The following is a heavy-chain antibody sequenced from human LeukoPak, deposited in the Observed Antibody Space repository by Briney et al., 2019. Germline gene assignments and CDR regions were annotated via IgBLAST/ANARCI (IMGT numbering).Heavy chain of an antibody. D-gene: IGHD5-24*01. CDR3: ARAGADGYNSHYYYYMDV. Sequence: GGSLRLSCAASGFTFSSYEMNWVRQAPGKGLEWVSYISSSGSTIYYADSVKGRFTISRDNAKNSLYLQMNSLRAEDTAVYYCARAGADGYNSHYYYYMDVWGKGTTVTISS. CDR1: GFTFSSYE. V-gene: IGHV3-48*03. CDR2: ISSSGSTI. J-gene: IGHJ6*03.